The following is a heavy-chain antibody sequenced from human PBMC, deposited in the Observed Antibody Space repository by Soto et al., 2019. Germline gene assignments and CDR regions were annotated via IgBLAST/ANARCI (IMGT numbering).Heavy chain of an antibody. CDR3: ARQGSGYLTPSNWFDP. D-gene: IGHD3-3*01. V-gene: IGHV4-31*02. Sequence: SETLSLTWTVSGGSISSGGYYWSWIRQHPGKGLEWIGYIYYSGSTYYNPSLKSRVTISVDTSKNQFSLKLSSVTAADTAVYYCARQGSGYLTPSNWFDPWGQGTLVTVPS. CDR2: IYYSGST. CDR1: GGSISSGGYY. J-gene: IGHJ5*01.